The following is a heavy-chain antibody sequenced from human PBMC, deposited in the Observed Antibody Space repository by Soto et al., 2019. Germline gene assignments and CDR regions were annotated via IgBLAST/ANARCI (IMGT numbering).Heavy chain of an antibody. J-gene: IGHJ4*02. CDR2: IYYSGST. CDR3: ARRVSGSYFHY. CDR1: GGSISSSSYY. Sequence: SETLSLTCTVSGGSISSSSYYWGWIRQPPGKGLEWIGNIYYSGSTYYNPSLKSRLTISVDTSKNQFSLNLSSVTAADTAVYYCARRVSGSYFHYWGQGTLVTVSS. D-gene: IGHD1-26*01. V-gene: IGHV4-39*01.